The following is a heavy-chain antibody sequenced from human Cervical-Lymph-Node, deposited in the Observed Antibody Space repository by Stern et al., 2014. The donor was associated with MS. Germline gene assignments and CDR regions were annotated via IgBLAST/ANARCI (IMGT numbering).Heavy chain of an antibody. Sequence: QVQLQESGPGLLKPSQTLSLTCTVSGASITSGGYFWSWIRPHPGKGLEWIGYIYPSGMSDYNPSLKSRVTLSVDTSKNHFSLKLTSVTAADTAVYYCARTPDYWGQGVLVTVSS. D-gene: IGHD2-15*01. CDR3: ARTPDY. CDR2: IYPSGMS. CDR1: GASITSGGYF. V-gene: IGHV4-31*03. J-gene: IGHJ4*02.